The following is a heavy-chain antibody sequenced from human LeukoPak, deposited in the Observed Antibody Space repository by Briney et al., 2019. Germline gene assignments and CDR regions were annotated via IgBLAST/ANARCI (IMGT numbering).Heavy chain of an antibody. V-gene: IGHV1-18*01. CDR2: ISAYNGNT. D-gene: IGHD2-15*01. J-gene: IGHJ4*02. CDR1: GYTFTSYG. CDR3: ARAFVVVVAATGGPLDY. Sequence: ASVKVSCKASGYTFTSYGISWVRQAPGQGLEWMGWISAYNGNTNYAQKLQGRVTMTTDTSTSTDYMELRSLRSDDTAVYCCARAFVVVVAATGGPLDYWGQGTLVTVSS.